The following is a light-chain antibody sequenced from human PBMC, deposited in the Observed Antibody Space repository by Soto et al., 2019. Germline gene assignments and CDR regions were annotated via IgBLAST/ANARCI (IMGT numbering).Light chain of an antibody. Sequence: QSALTQPPSASGSPGQSVAISCTGTSSDVGGYNYVSWYQQHPGKAPKLMIYEVNKRPSGVPDRFSGYKSGNTASLTVSGLQAEDAADYYCSSYAGSSNVFGTGTKVTVL. CDR1: SSDVGGYNY. J-gene: IGLJ1*01. V-gene: IGLV2-8*01. CDR2: EVN. CDR3: SSYAGSSNV.